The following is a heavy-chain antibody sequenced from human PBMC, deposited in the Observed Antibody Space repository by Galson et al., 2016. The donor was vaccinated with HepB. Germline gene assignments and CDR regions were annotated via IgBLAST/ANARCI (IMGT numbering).Heavy chain of an antibody. CDR1: GYTFTSYG. D-gene: IGHD3-3*01. J-gene: IGHJ4*02. Sequence: SVKVSCKASGYTFTSYGISWVRQAPGQGLEWMGWISAYNGNTNYAQNLQGRVTMTTDTSTSTAYMELRSLSSDDTAAYYCVSDDFWSGLLSPSYWGQGTLVTVSS. V-gene: IGHV1-18*01. CDR2: ISAYNGNT. CDR3: VSDDFWSGLLSPSY.